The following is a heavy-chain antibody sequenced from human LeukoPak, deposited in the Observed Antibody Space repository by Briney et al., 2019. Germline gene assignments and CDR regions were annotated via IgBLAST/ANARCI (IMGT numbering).Heavy chain of an antibody. J-gene: IGHJ1*01. CDR3: AKWVDIVVVPAASYFQH. V-gene: IGHV3-23*01. CDR2: ISGSGGST. D-gene: IGHD2-2*03. Sequence: GGSLRLSCAASGFTLSSYAMSWVRQAPGKGLEWVSAISGSGGSTYYADSVKGRFTISRDNSKNTLYLQMNSLRAEDTAVYYCAKWVDIVVVPAASYFQHWGQGTLVTVSS. CDR1: GFTLSSYA.